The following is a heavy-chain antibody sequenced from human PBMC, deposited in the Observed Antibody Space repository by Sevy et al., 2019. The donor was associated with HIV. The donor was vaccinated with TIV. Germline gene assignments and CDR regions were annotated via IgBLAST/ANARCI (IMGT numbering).Heavy chain of an antibody. CDR2: ISFDGSKK. D-gene: IGHD5-12*01. V-gene: IGHV3-30*04. Sequence: GGSLRLSCAASAFTFSSNAMHWVRQAPGKGLEWVAVISFDGSKKNHANSVKGRFTLSRDNSKNTAYLEMNSLRTEDTAVYYCARGGGYINPYYCALDVWGQGTTVTVSS. CDR1: AFTFSSNA. CDR3: ARGGGYINPYYCALDV. J-gene: IGHJ6*02.